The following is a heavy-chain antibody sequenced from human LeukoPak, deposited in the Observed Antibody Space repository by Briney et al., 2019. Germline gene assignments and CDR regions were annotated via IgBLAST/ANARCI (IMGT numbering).Heavy chain of an antibody. D-gene: IGHD6-13*01. CDR3: ARDSGSSWYALSHHWFDP. Sequence: GGSLRLSCAVSGLEFSGYSMNWVRQAPGKGLEWVAVIWYDGSNKYYADSVKGRFTISRDNSKNTLYLQMSSLRAEDTAVYYCARDSGSSWYALSHHWFDPWGQGTLVTVSS. CDR1: GLEFSGYS. V-gene: IGHV3-33*08. CDR2: IWYDGSNK. J-gene: IGHJ5*02.